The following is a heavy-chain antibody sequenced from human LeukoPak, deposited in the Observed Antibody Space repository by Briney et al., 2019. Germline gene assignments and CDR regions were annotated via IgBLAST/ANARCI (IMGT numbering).Heavy chain of an antibody. Sequence: PGGSLRLSCAASGFSFSVYTMSWVRQAPGKGLEWVSVTSGFGTFYADSVKGRFTISRDDSKNTLYLQMNSLRADDTAVYYCAKDSTAYNGVYDAFDVWGQGTMVTVSS. V-gene: IGHV3-23*01. CDR1: GFSFSVYT. D-gene: IGHD1-1*01. CDR3: AKDSTAYNGVYDAFDV. CDR2: TSGFGT. J-gene: IGHJ3*01.